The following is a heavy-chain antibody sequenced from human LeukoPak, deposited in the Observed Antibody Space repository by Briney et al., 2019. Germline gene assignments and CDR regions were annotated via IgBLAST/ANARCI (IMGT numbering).Heavy chain of an antibody. Sequence: GGSLRLSCAASGFTFSSYGMHWVRQAPGKGLEWVAVISYDGSNKYYADSVKGRFTISRDNSKNTLYLQMNSLRAGDTAVYYCAKAISAFDYWGQGTLVTVSS. CDR3: AKAISAFDY. J-gene: IGHJ4*02. CDR1: GFTFSSYG. CDR2: ISYDGSNK. V-gene: IGHV3-30*18.